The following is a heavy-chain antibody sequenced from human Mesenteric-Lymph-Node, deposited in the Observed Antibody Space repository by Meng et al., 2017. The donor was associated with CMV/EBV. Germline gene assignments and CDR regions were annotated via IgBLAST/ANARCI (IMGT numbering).Heavy chain of an antibody. D-gene: IGHD3-3*01. Sequence: GGSLRLSCAASGFTFHTYAMSWVRQAPGKGLEWVSGISVNGQKSYVADSVKGRFTIARDNSKNTLYLQMNSLRAEDTAVYYCARIHYGTIFGGYGMDVWGQGTTVTVSS. J-gene: IGHJ6*02. V-gene: IGHV3-23*01. CDR1: GFTFHTYA. CDR2: ISVNGQKS. CDR3: ARIHYGTIFGGYGMDV.